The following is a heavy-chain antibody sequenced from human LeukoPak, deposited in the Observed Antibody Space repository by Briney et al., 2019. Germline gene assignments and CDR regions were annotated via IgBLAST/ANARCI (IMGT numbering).Heavy chain of an antibody. CDR3: ARDCIEGASDI. D-gene: IGHD1-26*01. CDR1: GFTFSSHS. Sequence: RGSLRLSCAAAGFTFSSHSMNWIRQAPGKGLEWVSSISSRSSFIYYADSVKGRFTISRDNAKNSLYLQMNSLRAEDTAVYYCARDCIEGASDIWGQGTMVTVSS. V-gene: IGHV3-21*01. J-gene: IGHJ3*02. CDR2: ISSRSSFI.